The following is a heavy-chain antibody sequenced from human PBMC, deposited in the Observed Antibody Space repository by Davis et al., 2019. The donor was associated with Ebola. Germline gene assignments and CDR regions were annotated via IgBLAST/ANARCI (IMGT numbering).Heavy chain of an antibody. CDR3: AREGGSGSYPYYYYYGMDV. V-gene: IGHV4-34*01. CDR1: GGSFSGYY. D-gene: IGHD3-10*01. J-gene: IGHJ6*02. CDR2: INHSGST. Sequence: MPSETLSLTCAVYGGSFSGYYWSWIRQPPGKGLEWIGEINHSGSTNYNPSLKSRVTISVDTSKNQFSLKLSSVTAADTAVYYCAREGGSGSYPYYYYYGMDVWGQGTTVTVSS.